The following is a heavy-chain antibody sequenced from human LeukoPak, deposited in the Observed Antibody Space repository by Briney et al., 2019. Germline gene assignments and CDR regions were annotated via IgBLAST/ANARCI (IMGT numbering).Heavy chain of an antibody. V-gene: IGHV3-30*18. D-gene: IGHD2-2*02. Sequence: GGSLRLSCAASGFTFSSYGMHWVRQAPGKGLEWVAVISYDGSNKYYADSVKGRFTISRDNSKNTLYLQMNSLRAEDTAVYYCAKDSDPYCSSTSCYRAFYYYYGMDVWGQGTTVTVSS. CDR1: GFTFSSYG. CDR2: ISYDGSNK. CDR3: AKDSDPYCSSTSCYRAFYYYYGMDV. J-gene: IGHJ6*02.